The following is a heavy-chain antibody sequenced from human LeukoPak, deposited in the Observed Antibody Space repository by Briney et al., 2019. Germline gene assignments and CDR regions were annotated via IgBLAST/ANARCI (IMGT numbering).Heavy chain of an antibody. V-gene: IGHV4-34*01. CDR1: GGSFSGYY. CDR3: ARVGKGQRLVPGRPWFDY. D-gene: IGHD6-13*01. J-gene: IGHJ4*02. CDR2: INHSGST. Sequence: SETLSLTCAVYGGSFSGYYWSWIRQPPGKGLEWIGEINHSGSTNYNPSLKSRVTISVDTSKNQFSLKLSSVTAADTAVYYCARVGKGQRLVPGRPWFDYWGQGTLVTVSS.